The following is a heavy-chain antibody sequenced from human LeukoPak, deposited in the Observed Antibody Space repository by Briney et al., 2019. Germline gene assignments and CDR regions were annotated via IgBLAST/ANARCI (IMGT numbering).Heavy chain of an antibody. V-gene: IGHV4-30-4*01. Sequence: PSETLSLICTVSGGSISSGDYYWSWIRQPPGKGLEWIGYIYYSGSTYYNPSLKSRVTISVDTSKNQFSLKLSSVTAADTAVYYCARGGKAAVRFDLWGRGTLVTVSS. D-gene: IGHD2-15*01. J-gene: IGHJ2*01. CDR2: IYYSGST. CDR3: ARGGKAAVRFDL. CDR1: GGSISSGDYY.